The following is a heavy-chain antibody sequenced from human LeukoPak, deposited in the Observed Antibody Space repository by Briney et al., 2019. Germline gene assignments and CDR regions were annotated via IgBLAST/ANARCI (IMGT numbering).Heavy chain of an antibody. D-gene: IGHD3-3*01. CDR2: IYYSGST. Sequence: SETLSLTCTVSGGSTSSYYWSWIRQPPGKGLEWIGYIYYSGSTNYNPSLKSRVTISVDTSKNQFSLKLSSVTAADTAVYYCARGGRFDWYFDLWGRGTLVTVSS. CDR1: GGSTSSYY. V-gene: IGHV4-59*01. CDR3: ARGGRFDWYFDL. J-gene: IGHJ2*01.